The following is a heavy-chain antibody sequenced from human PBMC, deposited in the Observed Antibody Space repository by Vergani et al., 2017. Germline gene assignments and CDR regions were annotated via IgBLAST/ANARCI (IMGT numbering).Heavy chain of an antibody. D-gene: IGHD2-2*01. CDR1: GFTVSSNY. Sequence: VQLVESGGGVVQPGGSLRLSCAASGFTVSSNYMSWVRQAPGKGLEWVSVIYSGGSTYYADSVKGRFTISRDNSKNTLYLQMNSLRAEDTAVYYCARDRPGYCSSTSCYYYYGMDVWGQGTTVTVSS. V-gene: IGHV3-66*02. J-gene: IGHJ6*02. CDR2: IYSGGST. CDR3: ARDRPGYCSSTSCYYYYGMDV.